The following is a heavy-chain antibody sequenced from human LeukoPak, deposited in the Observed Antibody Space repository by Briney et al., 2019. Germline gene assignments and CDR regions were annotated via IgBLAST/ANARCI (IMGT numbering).Heavy chain of an antibody. J-gene: IGHJ4*02. CDR1: GFTFSGYP. CDR2: ISYDGSNK. Sequence: GGSLRLSCAASGFTFSGYPIHWVRQAPGKGLEWVAVISYDGSNKYYADSVKGRFTISRDNSKNALYLQMDSLRAEDTAVYYCARDSDDASNFDYWGQGTLVTVSS. D-gene: IGHD2-2*01. V-gene: IGHV3-30-3*01. CDR3: ARDSDDASNFDY.